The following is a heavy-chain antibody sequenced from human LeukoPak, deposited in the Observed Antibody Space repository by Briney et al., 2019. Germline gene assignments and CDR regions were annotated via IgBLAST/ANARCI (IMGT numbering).Heavy chain of an antibody. CDR2: INPSGGST. CDR1: GYTFTSYY. D-gene: IGHD2-2*01. CDR3: ARGVVGNWFDP. V-gene: IGHV1-46*01. Sequence: ASVKVYCKASGYTFTSYYMHWVRQAAGQGLEWMGIINPSGGSTSYAQKFQGRVTMTRDTSTSTVYMELSSLRSEDTAVYYCARGVVGNWFDPWGQGTLVTVSS. J-gene: IGHJ5*02.